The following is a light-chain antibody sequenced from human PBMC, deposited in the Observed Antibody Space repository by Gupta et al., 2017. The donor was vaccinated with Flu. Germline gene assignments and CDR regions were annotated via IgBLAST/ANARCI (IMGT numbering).Light chain of an antibody. J-gene: IGLJ1*01. Sequence: QSALTQPASVSGSPGQSITISCTGTSSDVGSYNLVSWYQQHPGKAPKLVIYEGNKRPSGVSHRFSGSKSGNTASLTISGLQTEDEADYFCCSYAGYSFYVFGTGTKVTVL. V-gene: IGLV2-23*01. CDR2: EGN. CDR3: CSYAGYSFYV. CDR1: SSDVGSYNL.